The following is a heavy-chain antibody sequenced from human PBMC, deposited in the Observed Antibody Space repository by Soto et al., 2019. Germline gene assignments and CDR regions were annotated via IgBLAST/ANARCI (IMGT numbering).Heavy chain of an antibody. Sequence: GGSLRLSCAASGFNFSNHWMHWVRQRPGEGLVWVYSITSDGKSKAYAESVKGRFAISRDKAKKTLYLQMNGLTAEETAVYYCARESGDWPLNWFHXWGLGTLVTVSX. V-gene: IGHV3-74*01. J-gene: IGHJ5*02. D-gene: IGHD2-21*02. CDR3: ARESGDWPLNWFHX. CDR1: GFNFSNHW. CDR2: ITSDGKSK.